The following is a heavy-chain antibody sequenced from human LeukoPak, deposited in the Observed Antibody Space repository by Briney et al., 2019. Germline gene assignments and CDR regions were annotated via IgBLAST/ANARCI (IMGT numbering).Heavy chain of an antibody. Sequence: HPGGFLRLSCAASGFTFSSYGMHWVRQAPGKGLEWVAFIRYDGRNKYYADSVKGRFTISRDNSENTLCLQMNSLRAEDTAVYYCAKEIWPTVTTPGHTHFDYWGQGTLVTVSS. V-gene: IGHV3-30*02. CDR2: IRYDGRNK. CDR1: GFTFSSYG. J-gene: IGHJ4*02. CDR3: AKEIWPTVTTPGHTHFDY. D-gene: IGHD4-17*01.